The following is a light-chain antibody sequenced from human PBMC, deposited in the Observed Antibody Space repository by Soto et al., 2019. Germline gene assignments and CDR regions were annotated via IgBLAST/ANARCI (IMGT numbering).Light chain of an antibody. CDR3: LQVNSFPRT. Sequence: DIQMTQSPSTLSPSVGDRVTITCRASQSIGVRLAWFQQKPGNVPQYLIEAASTLARGVPARFSGSGSGTDFILTINSLQPEDVATYYCLQVNSFPRTFGPGTKVDIK. CDR2: AAS. J-gene: IGKJ1*01. CDR1: QSIGVR. V-gene: IGKV1-5*01.